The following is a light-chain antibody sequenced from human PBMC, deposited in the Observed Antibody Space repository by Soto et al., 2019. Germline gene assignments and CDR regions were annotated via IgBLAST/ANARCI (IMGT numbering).Light chain of an antibody. Sequence: ETVMTQSPGTLSVSPGEGATLSCRASQRVCSDLAWYQQKPGQAPRLLIYHTSTRATGIPARFSGSGSGTEFTLTISSRQSEDYAVYYCQHYNNWPLTFGGGTKVEIK. J-gene: IGKJ4*01. CDR3: QHYNNWPLT. V-gene: IGKV3-15*01. CDR1: QRVCSD. CDR2: HTS.